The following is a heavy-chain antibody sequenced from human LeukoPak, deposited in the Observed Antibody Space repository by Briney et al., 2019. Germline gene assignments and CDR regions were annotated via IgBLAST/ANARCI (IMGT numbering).Heavy chain of an antibody. CDR3: ARGQSTVTMKSYYFDY. Sequence: SVKVSCKASGGTFSSYAISWVRQAPGQGLEWMGRIIPIFGTADYAQKFQGRVTITTDESTSTAYMELSSLRSEDTAVYYCARGQSTVTMKSYYFDYWGQGSLVTVSS. V-gene: IGHV1-69*05. CDR2: IIPIFGTA. J-gene: IGHJ4*02. CDR1: GGTFSSYA. D-gene: IGHD4-17*01.